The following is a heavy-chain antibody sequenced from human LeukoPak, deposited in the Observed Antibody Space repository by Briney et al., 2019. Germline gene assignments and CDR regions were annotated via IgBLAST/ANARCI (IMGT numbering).Heavy chain of an antibody. CDR1: GGSISGSSYY. CDR3: ARHLKGYSYSPSYYYFDV. CDR2: IYFSGTS. D-gene: IGHD5-18*01. V-gene: IGHV4-39*01. Sequence: SETLSLTCTVSGGSISGSSYYWDWIRQPPGKGLEWIGSIYFSGTSFYTPSLNTRVTISVDTSKNQISLKLSSVTAADTAVYYCARHLKGYSYSPSYYYFDVWGRGTLVTVSS. J-gene: IGHJ2*01.